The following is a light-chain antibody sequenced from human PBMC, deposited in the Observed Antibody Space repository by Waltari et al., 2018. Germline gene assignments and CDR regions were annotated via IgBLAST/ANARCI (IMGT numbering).Light chain of an antibody. CDR2: RAS. CDR3: QQYNHWPRT. V-gene: IGKV3D-15*01. CDR1: LSVSTD. J-gene: IGKJ1*01. Sequence: EIVMTQSPATLSESQGERATLSCTASLSVSTDLAWYQQKRGQTPRLLIYRASTRATDIPVRFRGSGSGTEFNLTISSLQSGDVAVYYCQQYNHWPRTFGQGTRVEIK.